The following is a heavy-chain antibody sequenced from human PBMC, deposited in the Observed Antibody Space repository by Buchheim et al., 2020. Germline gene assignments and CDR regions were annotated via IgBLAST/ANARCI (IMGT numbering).Heavy chain of an antibody. CDR1: GCSISSSNW. V-gene: IGHV4-4*02. CDR2: IYHSGTT. Sequence: QVQLQESGPGLVKPSGTLSLTCAVSGCSISSSNWWSWVRQPPGKGLEWIGEIYHSGTTNYNPSLKSRGTISADKSKKQVPPKLTSVTAADTAVYYCANRIATRAEWFDPWGQGTL. J-gene: IGHJ5*02. D-gene: IGHD6-6*01. CDR3: ANRIATRAEWFDP.